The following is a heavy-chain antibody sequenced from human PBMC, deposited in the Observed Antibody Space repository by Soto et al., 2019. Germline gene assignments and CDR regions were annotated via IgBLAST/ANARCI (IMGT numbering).Heavy chain of an antibody. CDR3: ARALVGATPVLDY. J-gene: IGHJ4*02. CDR2: IWYDGSNK. Sequence: QTGGSLRLSCAASGFTFSSYGMHWVRQAPGKGLEWVAVIWYDGSNKYYADSVKGRFTISRDNSKNTLYLQMNSLRAEDTAVYYCARALVGATPVLDYWGQGTLVTV. D-gene: IGHD1-26*01. CDR1: GFTFSSYG. V-gene: IGHV3-33*01.